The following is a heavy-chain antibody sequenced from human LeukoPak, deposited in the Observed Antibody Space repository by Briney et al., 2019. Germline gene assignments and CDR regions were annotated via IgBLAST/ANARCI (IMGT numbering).Heavy chain of an antibody. CDR2: ISYDGSNK. J-gene: IGHJ3*02. CDR1: GFTFSSYA. Sequence: GGSLRLSCAASGFTFSSYAMHWVRQAPGKGLEWVAVISYDGSNKYYADSVKGRFTISRDNSKNTPYLQMNSLRAEDTAVYYCARGQWFGEPSPYAFDIWGQGTMVTVSS. D-gene: IGHD3-10*01. V-gene: IGHV3-30-3*01. CDR3: ARGQWFGEPSPYAFDI.